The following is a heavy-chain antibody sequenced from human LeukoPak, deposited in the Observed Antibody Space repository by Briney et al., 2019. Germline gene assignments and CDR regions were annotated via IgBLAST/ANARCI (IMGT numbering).Heavy chain of an antibody. V-gene: IGHV3-23*01. Sequence: PGGSLRLSCAASGFTFSNDAMSWVRQVPGKGLEWVSAVSPSGTPTYYADSVKGRFTISRDNSKSTVSLQMNSLRAEDTAIYYCAEDQSGRTDTWGQGTLVTVSS. J-gene: IGHJ4*02. CDR1: GFTFSNDA. D-gene: IGHD1/OR15-1a*01. CDR2: VSPSGTPT. CDR3: AEDQSGRTDT.